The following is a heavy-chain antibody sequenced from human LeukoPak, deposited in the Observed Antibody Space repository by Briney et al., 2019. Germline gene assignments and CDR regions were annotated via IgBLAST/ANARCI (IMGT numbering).Heavy chain of an antibody. J-gene: IGHJ4*02. D-gene: IGHD5-18*01. CDR3: ARDAADTVRGGDY. V-gene: IGHV1-18*01. Sequence: ASVKVSCKASGYTSMDYGISWVRQAPGQGLEWMGWISAHNGNTNYAHKLQGRVTMTTDTSTSTAYMELRSLRSDDTAVYYCARDAADTVRGGDYWGQGTLVTVSS. CDR2: ISAHNGNT. CDR1: GYTSMDYG.